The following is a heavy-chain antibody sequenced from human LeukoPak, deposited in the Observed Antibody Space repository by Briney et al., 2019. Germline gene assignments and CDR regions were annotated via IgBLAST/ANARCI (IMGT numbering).Heavy chain of an antibody. CDR1: GGTFSSYA. CDR2: IIPIFGTA. Sequence: SVKVSCKASGGTFSSYAISWVRQAPGQGLEWMGGIIPIFGTANYAQKFQERVTITRDMSTSTAYMELSSLRSEDTAVYYCAADGVNWNYVLDYWGQGTLVTVSS. V-gene: IGHV1-69*05. J-gene: IGHJ4*02. CDR3: AADGVNWNYVLDY. D-gene: IGHD1-7*01.